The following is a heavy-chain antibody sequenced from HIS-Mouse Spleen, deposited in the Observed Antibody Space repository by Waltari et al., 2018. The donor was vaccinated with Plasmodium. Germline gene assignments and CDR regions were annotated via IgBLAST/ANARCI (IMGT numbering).Heavy chain of an antibody. J-gene: IGHJ3*02. CDR2: IGTAGDT. D-gene: IGHD1-1*01. CDR1: GFNFSSYD. CDR3: ARGRWNHAFDI. Sequence: EVQLVESGGGLVQPGGSLRLSCAASGFNFSSYDMHWVRQATGKGLEWGSAIGTAGDTYYPGSVKGRFTISGENAKNSLYLQMNSLRAGDTAVYYCARGRWNHAFDIWGQGTMVTVSS. V-gene: IGHV3-13*01.